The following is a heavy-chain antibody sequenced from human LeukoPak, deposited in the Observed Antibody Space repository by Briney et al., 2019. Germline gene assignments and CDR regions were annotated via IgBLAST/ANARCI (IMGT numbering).Heavy chain of an antibody. CDR3: ARERGGDGTDAFDI. J-gene: IGHJ3*02. CDR2: IYHSGST. CDR1: GYSITSGYY. V-gene: IGHV4-38-2*02. Sequence: SETLSLTCTVSGYSITSGYYWGWIRQPPGKGLEWIGSIYHSGSTFYNPSLKSRVTISVDPSKNQFSLKLSSVIVADTAVYYCARERGGDGTDAFDIWGQGTMVTVSS. D-gene: IGHD2-21*01.